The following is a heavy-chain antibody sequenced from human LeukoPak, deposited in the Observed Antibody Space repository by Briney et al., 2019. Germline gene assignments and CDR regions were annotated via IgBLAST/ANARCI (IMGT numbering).Heavy chain of an antibody. V-gene: IGHV4-34*01. CDR2: INHSGST. D-gene: IGHD3-9*01. CDR1: GGSFSGYY. J-gene: IGHJ4*02. Sequence: SETLSLTCAVYGGSFSGYYWSWIRQPPGKGLEWIGEINHSGSTNYNPSLKSRVTISVDTSKNQFSLKLSSVTAADTAVYYCARWDYGILTGYYSADYWGQGTLVTVSS. CDR3: ARWDYGILTGYYSADY.